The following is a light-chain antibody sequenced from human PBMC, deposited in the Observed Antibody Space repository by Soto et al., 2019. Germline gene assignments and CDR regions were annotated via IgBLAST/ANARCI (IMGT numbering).Light chain of an antibody. V-gene: IGLV2-14*01. CDR2: EVS. CDR1: SSDVGGYKY. J-gene: IGLJ1*01. Sequence: QSVLTQPASVSGSPGQSFTISCTGTSSDVGGYKYVSWYQQHPGKAPKLIIYEVSNRPSGISNRFSGSNSGNTASLTISGLQAEDEADYYCSSYTRRSASRVFGTGTKLTVL. CDR3: SSYTRRSASRV.